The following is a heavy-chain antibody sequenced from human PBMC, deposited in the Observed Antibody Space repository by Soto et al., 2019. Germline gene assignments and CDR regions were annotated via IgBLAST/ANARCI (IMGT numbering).Heavy chain of an antibody. J-gene: IGHJ4*02. CDR1: GFSVSSSY. V-gene: IGHV3-53*04. CDR3: AKDSLGIDY. D-gene: IGHD7-27*01. Sequence: EVQLVESGGGLVQPGGSLRLSCAASGFSVSSSYMSWVRQAPGKGLEWVSVIYSGGNTYYADSVKGRFTISRHNSKNTLYLQMNSLRAEDTAVYYCAKDSLGIDYWGQGTLVTVSS. CDR2: IYSGGNT.